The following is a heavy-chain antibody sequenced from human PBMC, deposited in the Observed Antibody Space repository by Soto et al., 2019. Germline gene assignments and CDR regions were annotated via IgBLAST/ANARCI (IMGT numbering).Heavy chain of an antibody. CDR1: GFTFSSYG. V-gene: IGHV3-30*18. CDR2: ISYDGSNK. CDR3: AKSLAMSWDYYGMDL. J-gene: IGHJ6*02. D-gene: IGHD2-2*01. Sequence: LRLSCAASGFTFSSYGMHWVRQAPGKGLEWVAVISYDGSNKYYADSVKGRFTISRDNSKNTLYLQMNSLRAEDTAVYYCAKSLAMSWDYYGMDLWGQGTTVTVSS.